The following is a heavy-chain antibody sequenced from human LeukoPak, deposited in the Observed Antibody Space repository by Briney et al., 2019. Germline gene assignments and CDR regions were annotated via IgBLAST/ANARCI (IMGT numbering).Heavy chain of an antibody. J-gene: IGHJ1*01. CDR1: GGSFSGYY. Sequence: SETLSLTCAVYGGSFSGYYWSWIRQPPGKGLEWIGEINHSGSTNYNPSLKSRVTISVDTSKNQFSLKPSSVTAADTAVYYCAKGLQYARYFQHWGQGTLVTVSS. V-gene: IGHV4-34*01. CDR2: INHSGST. D-gene: IGHD2-8*01. CDR3: AKGLQYARYFQH.